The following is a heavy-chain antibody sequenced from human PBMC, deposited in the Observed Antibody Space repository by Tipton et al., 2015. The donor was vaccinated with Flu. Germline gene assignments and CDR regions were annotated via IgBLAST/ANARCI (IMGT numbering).Heavy chain of an antibody. J-gene: IGHJ2*01. CDR1: GYSITTGYY. D-gene: IGHD4-17*01. CDR3: ARMEWTVTTPRYFDL. V-gene: IGHV4-38-2*02. CDR2: FYHSGIT. Sequence: TLSLTCNVSGYSITTGYYWGWIRRPPGKGLEWIGSFYHSGITYYNPSLKSRVTISVDTSKNQFSLKLSSVTAADTAVYYCARMEWTVTTPRYFDLWGRGTLVTVSS.